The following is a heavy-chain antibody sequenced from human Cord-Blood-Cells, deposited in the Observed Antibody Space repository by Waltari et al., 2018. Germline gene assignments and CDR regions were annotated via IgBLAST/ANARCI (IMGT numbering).Heavy chain of an antibody. D-gene: IGHD1-26*01. CDR3: ARDSGSYAFDI. CDR2: ISYDGSNK. Sequence: QVQLVESGGGVVQPGRSLRLSCAASGFTFSSYAMHWVCQAPGKGLEGVAVISYDGSNKYYADSVKGRFTISRDNSKNTLYLQMNSLRAEDTAVYYCARDSGSYAFDIWGQGTMVTVSS. V-gene: IGHV3-30-3*01. J-gene: IGHJ3*02. CDR1: GFTFSSYA.